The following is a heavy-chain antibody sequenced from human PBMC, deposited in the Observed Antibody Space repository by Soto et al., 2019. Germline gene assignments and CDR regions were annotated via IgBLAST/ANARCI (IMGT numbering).Heavy chain of an antibody. V-gene: IGHV2-26*01. CDR2: IFWNDER. CDR1: GFSLSKARMG. J-gene: IGHJ4*02. CDR3: ARALREGLPIYYFDS. Sequence: QVTLKESGPVLVKPTETLTLTCTVSGFSLSKARMGVSWIRQPPGKALEWLAHIFWNDERSYNTSLKSRLTISWDTSKSQVVLTMTNVDPVDTGTYFCARALREGLPIYYFDSWGQGTLVTVSS. D-gene: IGHD1-26*01.